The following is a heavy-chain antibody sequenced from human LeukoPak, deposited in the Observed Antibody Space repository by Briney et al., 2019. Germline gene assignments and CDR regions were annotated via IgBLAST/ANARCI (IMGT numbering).Heavy chain of an antibody. CDR2: ISSSGSTI. CDR3: ARDGERGPGYSGAFDI. V-gene: IGHV3-48*04. Sequence: GGSLRLSCAASGFTFSSYGMHWIRQAPGKGLEWVSYISSSGSTIYYADSVKGRFTISRDNAKNSLYLQMNSLRAEDTAVYYCARDGERGPGYSGAFDIWGQGTMVTVSS. D-gene: IGHD3-10*01. J-gene: IGHJ3*02. CDR1: GFTFSSYG.